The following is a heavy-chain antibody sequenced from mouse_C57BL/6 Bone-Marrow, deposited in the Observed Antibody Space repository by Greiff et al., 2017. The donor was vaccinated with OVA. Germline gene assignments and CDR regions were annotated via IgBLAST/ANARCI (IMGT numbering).Heavy chain of an antibody. D-gene: IGHD1-1*02. J-gene: IGHJ1*03. Sequence: QVQLQQPGAELVRPGSSVKLSCKASGYTFTSYWMDWVKQRPGQGLEWIGNIYPSDSETHYNQKFKDKATLTVDKSSSTAYMQLSSLTSEDSAVYYCARGDYPYWYFDVWGTGPTVTVSS. CDR1: GYTFTSYW. CDR3: ARGDYPYWYFDV. CDR2: IYPSDSET. V-gene: IGHV1-61*01.